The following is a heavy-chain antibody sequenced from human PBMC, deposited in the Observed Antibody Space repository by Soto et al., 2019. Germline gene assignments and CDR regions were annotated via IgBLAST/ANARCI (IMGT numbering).Heavy chain of an antibody. CDR2: ISGSGGNT. CDR1: GLTSSTYA. CDR3: ATILTTVNTVFEC. Sequence: PVGSLRLSCAASGLTSSTYAMSWVRQAPGKGLEWVSGISGSGGNTYYADSVKGRFTISRDNSKNMLYLQMNSLRAEDTAVYYCATILTTVNTVFECWGQGTLVNLSS. V-gene: IGHV3-23*01. D-gene: IGHD4-17*01. J-gene: IGHJ4*02.